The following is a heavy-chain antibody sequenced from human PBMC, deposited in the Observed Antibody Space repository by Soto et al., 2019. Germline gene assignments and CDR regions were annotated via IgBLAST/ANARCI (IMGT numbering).Heavy chain of an antibody. CDR1: GYALTSSG. Sequence: QVQLVQSGAEVKKPGASVKVSCKASGYALTSSGITWVRQAPGQGLEWMGWISEYNGNIDYAEKFQTRVALTTDTSTGTAFIELRDLRSDDTAVYYCARRSTDTAFWYFDLWGRGTLVTFSS. V-gene: IGHV1-18*04. CDR3: ARRSTDTAFWYFDL. J-gene: IGHJ2*01. D-gene: IGHD3-3*02. CDR2: ISEYNGNI.